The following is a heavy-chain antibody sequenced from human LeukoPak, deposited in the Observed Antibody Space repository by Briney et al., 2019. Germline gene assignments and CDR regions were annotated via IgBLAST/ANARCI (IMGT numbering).Heavy chain of an antibody. Sequence: SQTLSLTCTVSGGSISSGSYYWSWIRQPAGKGLEWIGRIYTSGSTNYNPSLKSPVTISVDTSKNQFSLKLSSVTAADTAVYYCASKACSGGSCYSGWNYYYYMDVWGKGTTVTVSS. CDR2: IYTSGST. CDR3: ASKACSGGSCYSGWNYYYYMDV. CDR1: GGSISSGSYY. V-gene: IGHV4-61*02. D-gene: IGHD2-15*01. J-gene: IGHJ6*03.